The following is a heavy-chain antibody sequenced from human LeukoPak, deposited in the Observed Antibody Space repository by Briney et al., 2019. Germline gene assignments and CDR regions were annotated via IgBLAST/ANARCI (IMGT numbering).Heavy chain of an antibody. CDR3: ARHWEGVESDAFDI. CDR2: IRSDGSEK. Sequence: TGGSLRFSCAASGFNFESDWMSWVRQAPGKGLEWVANIRSDGSEKNYVDSVQGRFTISRDNAKNSLYLQMNSPRADDTALYYCARHWEGVESDAFDIWGQGTMVTVSS. CDR1: GFNFESDW. J-gene: IGHJ3*02. V-gene: IGHV3-7*04. D-gene: IGHD1-26*01.